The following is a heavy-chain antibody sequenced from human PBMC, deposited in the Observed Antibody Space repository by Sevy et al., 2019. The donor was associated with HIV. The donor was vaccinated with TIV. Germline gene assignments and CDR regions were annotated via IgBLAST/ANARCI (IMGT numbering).Heavy chain of an antibody. Sequence: ASVKVSCKASGYTFTSYGISWVRQAPGQGLEWMGWISAYNGNTNYAQKLQGRVTMTTDTSTSTAYMELRSLRSDDTAVYYCAREVDGLDYYYYYGMDVWGQGTTVTVSS. CDR1: GYTFTSYG. CDR3: AREVDGLDYYYYYGMDV. CDR2: ISAYNGNT. J-gene: IGHJ6*02. V-gene: IGHV1-18*01.